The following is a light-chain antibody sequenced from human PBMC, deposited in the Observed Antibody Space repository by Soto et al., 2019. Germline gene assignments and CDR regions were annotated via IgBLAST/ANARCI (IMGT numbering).Light chain of an antibody. J-gene: IGLJ2*01. V-gene: IGLV1-47*01. Sequence: QSVLTQPPSASGTPGQRVTISCSGSSSNIGSNYVYWYQQLPGTAPQLLIYRNNQRPSGVPGRFSGSKSGTSASLAISGLRSEDEADYYCAAWDDSLSGRFGGGTKLTVL. CDR2: RNN. CDR1: SSNIGSNY. CDR3: AAWDDSLSGR.